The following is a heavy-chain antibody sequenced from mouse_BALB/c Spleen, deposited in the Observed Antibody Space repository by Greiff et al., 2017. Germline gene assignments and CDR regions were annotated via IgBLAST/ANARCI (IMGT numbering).Heavy chain of an antibody. J-gene: IGHJ2*01. CDR2: ISYSGST. CDR3: ARCYGSRAFDY. D-gene: IGHD1-1*01. CDR1: GYSITSDYA. Sequence: EVQLQESGPGLVKPSQSLSLTCTVTGYSITSDYAWNWIRQFPGNKLEWMGYISYSGSTSYNPSLKSRISITRDTSKNQFFLQLNSVTTEDTATYYCARCYGSRAFDYWGQGTTLTVSS. V-gene: IGHV3-2*02.